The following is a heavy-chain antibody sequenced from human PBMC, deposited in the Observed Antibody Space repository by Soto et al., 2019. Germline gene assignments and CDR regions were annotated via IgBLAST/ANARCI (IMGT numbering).Heavy chain of an antibody. CDR3: ARVWPHIWSDARNWFDP. J-gene: IGHJ5*02. Sequence: QVQLVQSGAEVKKPGSSVKVSCKASGGTFNNYSITWVRQAPGQGLEWMGRIIPMLGIVTYAQKFQGRVTITADKSTSTAYMERSSLRSEDTAVYYCARVWPHIWSDARNWFDPWGQGTLVTVSS. V-gene: IGHV1-69*02. D-gene: IGHD1-1*01. CDR2: IIPMLGIV. CDR1: GGTFNNYS.